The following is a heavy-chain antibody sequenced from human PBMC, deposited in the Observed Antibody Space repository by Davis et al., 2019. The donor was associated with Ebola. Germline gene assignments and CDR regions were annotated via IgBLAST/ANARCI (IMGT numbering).Heavy chain of an antibody. D-gene: IGHD1-26*01. CDR2: IYPGDSDT. J-gene: IGHJ6*02. V-gene: IGHV5-51*01. CDR1: GYSFSDYW. CDR3: AKTSNVGYYYGMDV. Sequence: GESLKISCQGSGYSFSDYWICWVRQMPGKGLEWMGIIYPGDSDTRYSPSFQGQVTISADKSVSTAYLQWSSLKASDTAMYYCAKTSNVGYYYGMDVWGQGTTVTVSS.